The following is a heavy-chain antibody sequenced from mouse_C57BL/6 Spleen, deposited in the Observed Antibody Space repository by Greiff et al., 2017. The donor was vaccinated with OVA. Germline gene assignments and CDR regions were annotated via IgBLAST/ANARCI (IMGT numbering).Heavy chain of an antibody. CDR1: GYTFTSYW. D-gene: IGHD1-1*01. V-gene: IGHV1-50*01. Sequence: VQLQQPGAELVKPGASVKLSCKASGYTFTSYWMQWVKQRPGQGLEWIGEIDPSDSYTNYNQKFKGKATLTVDTSSSTAYMQLSSLTSEDSAVYYCAREVYYGSRYFDVWGTGTTVTVSS. CDR2: IDPSDSYT. J-gene: IGHJ1*03. CDR3: AREVYYGSRYFDV.